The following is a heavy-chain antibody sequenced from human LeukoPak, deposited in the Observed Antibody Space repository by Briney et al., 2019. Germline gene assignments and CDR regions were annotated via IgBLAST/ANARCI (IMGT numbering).Heavy chain of an antibody. CDR3: ARDRLGTYYYGSGSYYTLGVFDY. CDR2: INPNSGGT. V-gene: IGHV1-2*02. Sequence: ASVKVSCKASGYTFTGYYMHWVRQAPGQGLEWMGWINPNSGGTNYAQKFQGRVTITADESTSTAYMELSSLRSEDTAVYYCARDRLGTYYYGSGSYYTLGVFDYWGQGTLVTVSS. CDR1: GYTFTGYY. D-gene: IGHD3-10*01. J-gene: IGHJ4*02.